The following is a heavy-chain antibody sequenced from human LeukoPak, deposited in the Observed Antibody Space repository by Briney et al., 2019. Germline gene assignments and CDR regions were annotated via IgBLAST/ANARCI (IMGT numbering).Heavy chain of an antibody. V-gene: IGHV1-46*01. CDR2: INPSGGST. CDR1: GYTFTSYY. D-gene: IGHD1-7*01. J-gene: IGHJ3*02. CDR3: ARVGITGTSGANDAFDI. Sequence: ASVKVSCKASGYTFTSYYMHWVRQAPGQGLEWMGIINPSGGSTSYAQKFQGRVTMTRDTSTSTVYMELSSLRSEDTAVYYCARVGITGTSGANDAFDIWGQGTMVTVSS.